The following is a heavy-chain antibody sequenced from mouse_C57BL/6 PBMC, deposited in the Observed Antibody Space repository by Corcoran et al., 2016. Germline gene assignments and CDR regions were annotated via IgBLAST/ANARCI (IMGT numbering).Heavy chain of an antibody. CDR3: ARYGWFNVAY. CDR2: INTYSGVP. Sequence: QIQLVQSGPELKKPGETVKISCKTSGYTFTTYGMSWVKQAPGKGLKWVGWINTYSGVPTYADDFKGRFAFSLETSASTAYLQINNLKNEDTATYFWARYGWFNVAYWGQGTLVTVSA. CDR1: GYTFTTYG. D-gene: IGHD2-3*01. J-gene: IGHJ3*01. V-gene: IGHV9-3*01.